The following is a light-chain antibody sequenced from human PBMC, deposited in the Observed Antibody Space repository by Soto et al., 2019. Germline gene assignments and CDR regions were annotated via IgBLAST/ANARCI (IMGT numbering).Light chain of an antibody. CDR3: QQYRSSPPNT. CDR1: QSVSSSY. CDR2: GAS. J-gene: IGKJ2*01. V-gene: IGKV3-20*01. Sequence: EIVLTQSPGTLSLSPGERATLSCRASQSVSSSYLAWYQQKPGQAPRLLIYGASSRATGIPDRFSGSGSGTDFTLTISRLETEDFAVYYCQQYRSSPPNTFGKGTKLEIK.